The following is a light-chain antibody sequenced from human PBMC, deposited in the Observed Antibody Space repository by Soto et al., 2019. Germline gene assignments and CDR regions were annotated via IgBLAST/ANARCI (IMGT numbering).Light chain of an antibody. CDR3: HQYSTYWT. J-gene: IGKJ1*01. CDR2: KAS. Sequence: DIQMTQSPSSLSAAVGDRVTITCRASQGISTYLNWFQQKPGKAPKLLIYKASSLESGVPSRFSGSGSGTEFTLTISSLQPDDFATYYCHQYSTYWTFGQGTKVDIK. CDR1: QGISTY. V-gene: IGKV1-5*03.